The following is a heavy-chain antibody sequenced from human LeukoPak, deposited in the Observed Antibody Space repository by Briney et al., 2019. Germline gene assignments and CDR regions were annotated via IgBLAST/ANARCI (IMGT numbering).Heavy chain of an antibody. CDR1: GGSISSGSYF. J-gene: IGHJ4*02. Sequence: SETLSLTCTVSGGSISSGSYFWTWIRQPAGKGLEWIGRISSSGNTNYNPSLRSRVTISVDTSENQFSLKLSSVTAADTAVYYCARAEYSSGYPPCFDYWGQGTLVTVSS. CDR2: ISSSGNT. D-gene: IGHD3-22*01. CDR3: ARAEYSSGYPPCFDY. V-gene: IGHV4-61*02.